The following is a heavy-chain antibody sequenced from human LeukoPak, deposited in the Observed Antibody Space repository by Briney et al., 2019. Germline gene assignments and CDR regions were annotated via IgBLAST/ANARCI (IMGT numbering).Heavy chain of an antibody. J-gene: IGHJ4*02. CDR2: INHSGST. Sequence: PSETLSLTCAVYGGSFSGYYWSWIRQPPGKGLEWIGEINHSGSTNYNPSLKSRVTISVDTSKNQFSLKLSSVTAADTAVYYCARGKVVPAGLMDYWGQGTLVTVSS. CDR3: ARGKVVPAGLMDY. V-gene: IGHV4-34*01. CDR1: GGSFSGYY. D-gene: IGHD2-2*01.